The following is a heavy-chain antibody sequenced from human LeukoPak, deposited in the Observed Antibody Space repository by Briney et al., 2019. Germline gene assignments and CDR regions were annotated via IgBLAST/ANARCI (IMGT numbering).Heavy chain of an antibody. CDR3: ARSTYYYDSSGYYPEYYFDY. Sequence: SETLSLTCTVSGGSISSYYWSWIRQPPGKGLEWIGYIYYSGITNYNPSLKSRVTISVDTSKNQFSLKLSSVTAADTAVYYCARSTYYYDSSGYYPEYYFDYWGQGTLVTVSS. D-gene: IGHD3-22*01. CDR1: GGSISSYY. CDR2: IYYSGIT. J-gene: IGHJ4*02. V-gene: IGHV4-59*01.